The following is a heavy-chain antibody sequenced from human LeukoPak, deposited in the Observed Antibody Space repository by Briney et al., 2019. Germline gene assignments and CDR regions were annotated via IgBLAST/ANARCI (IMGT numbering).Heavy chain of an antibody. V-gene: IGHV1-18*01. CDR1: GYTFTSYG. CDR2: ISAYNGNT. Sequence: ASVTVSCKASGYTFTSYGISWVRQAPGQGLEWMGWISAYNGNTNYAQKLQGRVTMTTDTSTSTAYMELRSLRSDDTAVYYCARDVFETFSTAADAFDIWGQGTMVTVSS. J-gene: IGHJ3*02. CDR3: ARDVFETFSTAADAFDI. D-gene: IGHD6-25*01.